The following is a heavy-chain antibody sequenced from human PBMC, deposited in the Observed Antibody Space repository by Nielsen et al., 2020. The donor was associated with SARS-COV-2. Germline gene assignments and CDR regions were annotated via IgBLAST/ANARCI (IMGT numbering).Heavy chain of an antibody. V-gene: IGHV1-2*04. D-gene: IGHD6-6*01. J-gene: IGHJ6*03. CDR1: QYTLTAYF. Sequence: ASVKVSCKASQYTLTAYFMHWVRQAPGRGLEWMGWFNPNSGDTSYAQKFQGWVTMTRDTSINTAYMELSTLTSDDTAVYYCARGPRIAARYYYYYMDVWGKGTTVTVSS. CDR2: FNPNSGDT. CDR3: ARGPRIAARYYYYYMDV.